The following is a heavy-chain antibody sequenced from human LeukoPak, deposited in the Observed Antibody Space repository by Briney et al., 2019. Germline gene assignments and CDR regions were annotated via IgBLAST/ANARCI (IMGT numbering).Heavy chain of an antibody. Sequence: GGSLRLSCAASGFVFNSRWMSWVRQPPGKGLEWVANIKRDGSGEYYLDSVKGRSTISRDNAKNSLYLQMNSLRAEDTAVYYCASLLGDTTIFDYWGQGTLVTVSS. CDR1: GFVFNSRW. CDR2: IKRDGSGE. J-gene: IGHJ4*02. CDR3: ASLLGDTTIFDY. D-gene: IGHD1-26*01. V-gene: IGHV3-7*01.